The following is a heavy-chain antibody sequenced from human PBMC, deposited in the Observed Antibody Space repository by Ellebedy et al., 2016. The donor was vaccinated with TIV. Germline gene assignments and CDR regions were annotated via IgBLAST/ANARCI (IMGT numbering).Heavy chain of an antibody. Sequence: GESLKISCAASGFNFDIHAMSWVRQAPGKGLEWVSVIRGNSADKYYADSMKGRLPISRGTSKNTWYLQMNSLIAEDTAVYYCARGGIVAAGTMRYFDSWGQGVLVTVS. CDR2: IRGNSADK. J-gene: IGHJ4*02. CDR1: GFNFDIHA. V-gene: IGHV3-23*01. D-gene: IGHD6-13*01. CDR3: ARGGIVAAGTMRYFDS.